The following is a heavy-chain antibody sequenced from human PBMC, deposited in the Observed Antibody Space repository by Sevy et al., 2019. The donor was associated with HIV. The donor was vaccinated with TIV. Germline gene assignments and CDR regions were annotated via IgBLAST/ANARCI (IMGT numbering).Heavy chain of an antibody. V-gene: IGHV3-30*04. CDR2: ILHDGSNE. CDR3: ARDRLLSLLDF. J-gene: IGHJ4*02. CDR1: RFNFSNYA. Sequence: GESLKISCAASRFNFSNYAMHWVRQAPGKGLEWVALILHDGSNEHYADSVKGRFTISRDNSQHTVYLQMNSLRPEDTAVYYCARDRLLSLLDFWGQGTLVTVSS. D-gene: IGHD2-21*01.